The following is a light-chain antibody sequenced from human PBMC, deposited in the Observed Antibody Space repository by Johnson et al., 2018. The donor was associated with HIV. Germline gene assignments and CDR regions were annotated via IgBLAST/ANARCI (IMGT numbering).Light chain of an antibody. CDR1: SSNIGNNY. CDR3: GTWDSSLSAYV. J-gene: IGLJ1*01. V-gene: IGLV1-51*02. Sequence: QSALTQPPSVSAAPGQKVTISCSGSSSNIGNNYVSWYQQLPGTAPKLLIYENNKRPSGIPVRFSGSKSGTSATLGITGLQTGDEADYYCGTWDSSLSAYVFGTGTQVTFL. CDR2: ENN.